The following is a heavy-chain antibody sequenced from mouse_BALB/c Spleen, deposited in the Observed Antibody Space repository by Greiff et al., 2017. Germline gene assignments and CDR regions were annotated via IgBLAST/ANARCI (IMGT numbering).Heavy chain of an antibody. CDR3: ARQNYGAGYAMDY. Sequence: EVQLVESGGDLVKPGGSLKLSCAASGFTFSSYGMSWVRQTPDKRLEWVATISSGGSYTYYPDSVKGRFTISRDNAKNTLYLQMSSLKSEDTAMYYCARQNYGAGYAMDYWGQGTSVTVSS. V-gene: IGHV5-6*01. J-gene: IGHJ4*01. CDR1: GFTFSSYG. CDR2: ISSGGSYT. D-gene: IGHD1-2*01.